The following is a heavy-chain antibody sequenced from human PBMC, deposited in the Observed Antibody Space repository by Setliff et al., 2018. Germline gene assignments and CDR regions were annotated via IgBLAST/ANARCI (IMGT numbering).Heavy chain of an antibody. CDR3: AGGQPLVRKYYYYMDV. Sequence: GASVKVSCKASGGTFSSYVISWVREAPGQGLEWMGGIIPMLGTNYAQKFQGRVTITADESTSTAYMELSSLGSEDTAVYYCAGGQPLVRKYYYYMDVWGKGTTVTVSS. CDR2: IIPMLGT. D-gene: IGHD3-10*01. V-gene: IGHV1-69*10. J-gene: IGHJ6*03. CDR1: GGTFSSYV.